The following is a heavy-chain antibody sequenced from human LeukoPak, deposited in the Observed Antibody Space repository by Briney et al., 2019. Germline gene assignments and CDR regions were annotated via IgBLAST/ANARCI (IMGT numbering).Heavy chain of an antibody. CDR1: GYTFTSYG. Sequence: ASVKVSCKASGYTFTSYGISWVRQAPGQGLEWMGWISAYNGNTNYAQKLQGRVTMPTDTSTSTAYMELRSLRSDDTAVYYCASGSAALGYCSGGSCYDHFFDYWGQGTLVTVSS. V-gene: IGHV1-18*01. CDR2: ISAYNGNT. CDR3: ASGSAALGYCSGGSCYDHFFDY. D-gene: IGHD2-15*01. J-gene: IGHJ4*02.